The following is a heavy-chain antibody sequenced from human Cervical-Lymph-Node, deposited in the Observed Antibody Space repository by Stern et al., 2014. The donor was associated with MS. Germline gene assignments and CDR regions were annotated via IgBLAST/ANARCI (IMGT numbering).Heavy chain of an antibody. V-gene: IGHV2-5*02. D-gene: IGHD3-16*01. Sequence: QVTLRESGPTVVRPTQTLTLTCSFSGFSLNTPGVGVGWIRQPPGKALEWLALISWDDDKRYKPSLKSRLTITKDTFRNQLVLTLTNLDPVDTATYFCIHSVIRLGDLSPPPIDSWGQGTLVTVSS. CDR1: GFSLNTPGVG. J-gene: IGHJ4*02. CDR3: IHSVIRLGDLSPPPIDS. CDR2: ISWDDDK.